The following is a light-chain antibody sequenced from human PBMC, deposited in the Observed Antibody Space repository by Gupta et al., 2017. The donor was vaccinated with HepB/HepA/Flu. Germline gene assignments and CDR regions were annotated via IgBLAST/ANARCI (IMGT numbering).Light chain of an antibody. Sequence: DIHLTQSPSFLSASVGDRVTITCRASQDISRYLDWYHQSPGKAPKLLIYDASTLQTGVPSRFSGSGSGKEFTLTVSSLQPEDFGTYYCQHYHSYPITFGQGTRLEFK. CDR1: QDISRY. CDR3: QHYHSYPIT. V-gene: IGKV1-9*01. CDR2: DAS. J-gene: IGKJ5*01.